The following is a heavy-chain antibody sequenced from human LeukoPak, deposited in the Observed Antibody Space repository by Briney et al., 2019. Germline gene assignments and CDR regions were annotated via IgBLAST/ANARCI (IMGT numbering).Heavy chain of an antibody. CDR1: GFTFSSYG. Sequence: GGSLRLSCAASGFTFSSYGMPWVRQAPGKGLEWVAVIWYDGSNKYYADSVKGRFTISRDNSKNTLYLQMNSLRAEDTAVYYCARSVNYYDSSGYYYWGQGTLVTVSS. V-gene: IGHV3-33*01. CDR2: IWYDGSNK. D-gene: IGHD3-22*01. J-gene: IGHJ4*02. CDR3: ARSVNYYDSSGYYY.